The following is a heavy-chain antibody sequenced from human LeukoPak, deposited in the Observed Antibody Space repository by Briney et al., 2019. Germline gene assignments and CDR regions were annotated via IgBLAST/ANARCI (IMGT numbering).Heavy chain of an antibody. CDR2: YDPENGET. CDR3: ATAYDPEAFDI. D-gene: IGHD3-16*01. V-gene: IGHV1-24*01. Sequence: ASVKVSCKVSGYTLTELSIHWVRQAPGKGLEWMGGYDPENGETVFAQRFQGRVTMTEDTSTDTAYMELSSLRSEDTAVYYCATAYDPEAFDIWGQGTMVTVYS. CDR1: GYTLTELS. J-gene: IGHJ3*02.